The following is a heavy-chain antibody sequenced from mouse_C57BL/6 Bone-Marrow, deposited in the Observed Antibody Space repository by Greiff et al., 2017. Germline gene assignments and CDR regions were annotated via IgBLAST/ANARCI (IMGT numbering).Heavy chain of an antibody. CDR2: IYPRSGNT. J-gene: IGHJ2*01. CDR3: ARTAVVAEDY. D-gene: IGHD1-1*01. CDR1: GYTFTSYG. Sequence: VQLQQSGAELARPGASVKLSCKASGYTFTSYGISWVKQRTGQGLEWIGEIYPRSGNTYYNEKFKGKATLTADKSSSTAFMELRGLASEDAAVYFCARTAVVAEDYWGQGTTLTVSS. V-gene: IGHV1-81*01.